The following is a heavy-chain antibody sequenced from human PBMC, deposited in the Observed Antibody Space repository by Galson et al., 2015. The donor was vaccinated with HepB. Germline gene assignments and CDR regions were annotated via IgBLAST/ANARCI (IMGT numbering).Heavy chain of an antibody. D-gene: IGHD3-16*01. CDR2: INWNGGST. J-gene: IGHJ4*02. CDR1: GFTFDDYG. Sequence: SLRLSCAASGFTFDDYGMSWVRQAPGKGLEWVSGINWNGGSTGYADSVKGRFTISRDNAKNSLYLQMNSLRAEDTALYHCAGGWGSEYYFDYWGQGTLVTVSS. V-gene: IGHV3-20*01. CDR3: AGGWGSEYYFDY.